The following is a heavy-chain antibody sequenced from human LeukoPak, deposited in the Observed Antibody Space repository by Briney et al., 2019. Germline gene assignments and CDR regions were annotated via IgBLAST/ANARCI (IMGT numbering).Heavy chain of an antibody. Sequence: ASVKVSCKASGYTFTGYYMHWVRQAPGQGLEWMGWINPNSGGTNYAQKFQGRVTMTRDTSISTAYMELSRLRSDDTAVYYCARDRGADIAAAGIPDYWGQGTLVTVSS. V-gene: IGHV1-2*02. CDR1: GYTFTGYY. CDR3: ARDRGADIAAAGIPDY. D-gene: IGHD6-13*01. CDR2: INPNSGGT. J-gene: IGHJ4*02.